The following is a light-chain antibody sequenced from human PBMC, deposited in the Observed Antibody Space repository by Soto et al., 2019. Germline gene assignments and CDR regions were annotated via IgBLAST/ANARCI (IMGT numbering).Light chain of an antibody. CDR1: QSVSSD. J-gene: IGKJ5*01. V-gene: IGKV3-15*01. Sequence: EIVMTQSPATLSVSPGERATLSCRASQSVSSDLAWYQQKPGQAPRLLISDASTRATGIPARFSGSGSGTDFTLTISSLQSEDFAVYYCQHYNNWPVTFGQGTRLEIK. CDR2: DAS. CDR3: QHYNNWPVT.